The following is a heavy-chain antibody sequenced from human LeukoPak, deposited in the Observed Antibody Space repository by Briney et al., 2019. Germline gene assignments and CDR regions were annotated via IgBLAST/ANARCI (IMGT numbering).Heavy chain of an antibody. CDR2: INPNSGGT. D-gene: IGHD2-8*01. V-gene: IGHV1-2*02. J-gene: IGHJ4*02. CDR3: ARVEYCTKGVCINYDL. CDR1: GYTFTGPY. Sequence: ASVKVSCKASGYTFTGPYIHWMRQAPGQGPEWMGWINPNSGGTKYAQKFQGRVTVTRDTSTSTVYMELSVLRADDTATYYCARVEYCTKGVCINYDLWGQGTLVTVSS.